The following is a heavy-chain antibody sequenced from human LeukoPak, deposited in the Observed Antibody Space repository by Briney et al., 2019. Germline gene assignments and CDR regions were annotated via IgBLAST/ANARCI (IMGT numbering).Heavy chain of an antibody. CDR3: ARSTYYYDSSGYFVGYFQH. V-gene: IGHV3-21*01. Sequence: GGSLRLSCAASGFTFSSYSMNWVRQAPGKGLEWVSIISSGSSAIFSADALKGRFTISRDDAKNLLYLDMNSLRAEDTAVYYCARSTYYYDSSGYFVGYFQHWGQGTLVTVSS. D-gene: IGHD3-22*01. J-gene: IGHJ1*01. CDR1: GFTFSSYS. CDR2: ISSGSSAI.